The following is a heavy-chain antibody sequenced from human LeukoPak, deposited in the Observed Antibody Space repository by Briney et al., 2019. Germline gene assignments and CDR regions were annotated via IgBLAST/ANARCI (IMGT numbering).Heavy chain of an antibody. Sequence: SETLSLTCTVSGGSISTYYWSWIRQPPGKGLEWIGYIYYSGSTNYNPSLKSRVTISVDTSKNQFSLKLSSVTAADTAVYYCARGGTSWVPFDYCGQGTLVTVSS. CDR2: IYYSGST. J-gene: IGHJ4*02. CDR1: GGSISTYY. CDR3: ARGGTSWVPFDY. D-gene: IGHD7-27*01. V-gene: IGHV4-59*01.